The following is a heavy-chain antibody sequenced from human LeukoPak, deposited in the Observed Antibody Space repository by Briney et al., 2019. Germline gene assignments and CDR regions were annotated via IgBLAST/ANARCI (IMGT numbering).Heavy chain of an antibody. CDR2: TYYRSKWYN. D-gene: IGHD6-13*01. CDR3: AREGKKVRSSWYHNWFDP. Sequence: SQTLSLTCAISGDSVSSNSAAWNWIRQSPSRGLEWLGRTYYRSKWYNDYAVSVKSRITINPDTSKNQFSLQLNSVTPEDTAVYYCAREGKKVRSSWYHNWFDPWGQGTLVTVSS. J-gene: IGHJ5*02. CDR1: GDSVSSNSAA. V-gene: IGHV6-1*01.